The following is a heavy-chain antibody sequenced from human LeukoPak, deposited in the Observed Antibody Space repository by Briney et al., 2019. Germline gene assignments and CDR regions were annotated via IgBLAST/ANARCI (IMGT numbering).Heavy chain of an antibody. J-gene: IGHJ3*02. CDR3: ARASWDSSGYDAFDI. Sequence: GGSLRLSCAASGFTFSSYWMSWVRQAPGKGLEWGADIKQDGSEKYYVDSVKGRFTISRDNAKNSLYLQMNSLRAEDTAVYYCARASWDSSGYDAFDIWGQGTMVTVSS. CDR2: IKQDGSEK. V-gene: IGHV3-7*01. D-gene: IGHD3-22*01. CDR1: GFTFSSYW.